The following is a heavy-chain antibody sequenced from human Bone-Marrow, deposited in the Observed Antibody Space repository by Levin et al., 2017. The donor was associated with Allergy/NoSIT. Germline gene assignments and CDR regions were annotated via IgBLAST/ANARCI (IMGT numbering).Heavy chain of an antibody. Sequence: ASVKVSCKASGDTFTGYFIHWVRXAPXXGLEWMGWSNPNRGGTNYAQKFQGRATITRDTSISTAYMELRNLRSDDTAIYYCARGQRGKIESWGQGTLITVSS. J-gene: IGHJ4*02. D-gene: IGHD5-24*01. CDR2: SNPNRGGT. CDR1: GDTFTGYF. CDR3: ARGQRGKIES. V-gene: IGHV1-2*02.